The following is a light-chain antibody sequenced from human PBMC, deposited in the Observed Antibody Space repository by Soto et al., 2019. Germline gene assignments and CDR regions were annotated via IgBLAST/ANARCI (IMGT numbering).Light chain of an antibody. Sequence: QSVLTQPASVSGSPGQSITISCTGTSGDIGSYNRVSWYQQHPGKAPKLIIYEVTDRPSGISNRFSGSKSGNTASLTISGLKAEDEAEYYCSSYTNINTRACVFGTGTKGTVL. CDR2: EVT. J-gene: IGLJ1*01. CDR3: SSYTNINTRACV. V-gene: IGLV2-14*01. CDR1: SGDIGSYNR.